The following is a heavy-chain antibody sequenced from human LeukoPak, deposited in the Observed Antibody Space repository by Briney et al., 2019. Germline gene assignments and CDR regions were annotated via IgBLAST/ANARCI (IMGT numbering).Heavy chain of an antibody. Sequence: PGGSLRLSCAASGFTFSSYGMHWVRQAPGKGLEWVAVISYDGRNKCYADSVKGRFTISRDNSKNTLYLQMNSLRAEDTAVYYCAKDRYSYAYEYFDCWGQGTLVTVSS. CDR2: ISYDGRNK. J-gene: IGHJ4*02. D-gene: IGHD5-18*01. CDR1: GFTFSSYG. V-gene: IGHV3-30*18. CDR3: AKDRYSYAYEYFDC.